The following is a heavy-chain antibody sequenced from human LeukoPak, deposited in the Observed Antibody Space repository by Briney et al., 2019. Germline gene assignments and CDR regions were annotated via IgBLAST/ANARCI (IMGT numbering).Heavy chain of an antibody. CDR3: ARVLDSSGYPNWFDP. J-gene: IGHJ5*02. D-gene: IGHD3-22*01. V-gene: IGHV4-39*07. Sequence: SETLSLTCTVSGGSISSSSYYWGWIRQPPGKGLEWIGSIYYSGSTYYNPSLKSRVTISVDTSKNQFSLKLSSVTAADTAVYYCARVLDSSGYPNWFDPWGQGTLVTVSS. CDR2: IYYSGST. CDR1: GGSISSSSYY.